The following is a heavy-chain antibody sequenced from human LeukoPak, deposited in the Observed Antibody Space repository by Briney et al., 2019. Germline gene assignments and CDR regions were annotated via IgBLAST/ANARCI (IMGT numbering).Heavy chain of an antibody. V-gene: IGHV3-11*06. J-gene: IGHJ4*02. D-gene: IGHD2-2*01. CDR2: ISSSSSYT. Sequence: GGSLRLSCAASGFTFSDYYMSWIRQAPGKGLGWVSYISSSSSYTNYADSVKGRFTISRDNAKNSLYLQMDSLRAEDTAVYYCARDPCSSTSCYGGSYYFDYWGQGTLVTVSS. CDR1: GFTFSDYY. CDR3: ARDPCSSTSCYGGSYYFDY.